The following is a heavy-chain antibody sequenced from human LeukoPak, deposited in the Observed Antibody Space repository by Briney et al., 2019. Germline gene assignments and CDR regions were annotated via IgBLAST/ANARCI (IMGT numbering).Heavy chain of an antibody. Sequence: VGSLRLSCAASGFTFSSYAMHWVRQAPGKGLEWVSYISSSSSTIYYADSVKGRFTISRDNAKNSLYLQMNSLRAEDTAVYYCARVRYYDSSGYYSSNYYMDVWGKGTTVTVSS. CDR1: GFTFSSYA. V-gene: IGHV3-48*01. J-gene: IGHJ6*03. D-gene: IGHD3-22*01. CDR3: ARVRYYDSSGYYSSNYYMDV. CDR2: ISSSSSTI.